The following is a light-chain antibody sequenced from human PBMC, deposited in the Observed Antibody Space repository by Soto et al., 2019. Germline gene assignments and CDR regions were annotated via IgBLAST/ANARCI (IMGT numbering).Light chain of an antibody. J-gene: IGLJ2*01. CDR2: EGS. Sequence: QSALTQPAAVSESPGQSITISCTGTSSDVGSYNLVSWYQQHPGKAPKLMIYEGSKRPSGVSNRFSGSKSGNTASLTISGLQAEDEADYYCCSYAGSSTVFGGGTKLTVL. CDR3: CSYAGSSTV. CDR1: SSDVGSYNL. V-gene: IGLV2-23*01.